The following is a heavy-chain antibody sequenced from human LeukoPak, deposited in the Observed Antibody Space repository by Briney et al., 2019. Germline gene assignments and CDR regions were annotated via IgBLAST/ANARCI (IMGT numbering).Heavy chain of an antibody. V-gene: IGHV1-69*01. CDR1: GGTFSSYA. J-gene: IGHJ4*02. CDR3: ARDTHTYYDFLTGIPFDY. CDR2: IIPIFGTA. D-gene: IGHD3-9*01. Sequence: SVKVSCKASGGTFSSYAISWVRQAPGQGLEWMGGIIPIFGTANYAQKFQGRVTITADESTSTAYMELSSLRSEDTAVYYCARDTHTYYDFLTGIPFDYWGQGTLVTVSS.